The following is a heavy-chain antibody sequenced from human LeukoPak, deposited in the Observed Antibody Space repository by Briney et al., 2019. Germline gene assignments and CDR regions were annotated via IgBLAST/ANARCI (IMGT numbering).Heavy chain of an antibody. Sequence: ASVKVSCKASGYTFTGYYMHWVRQAPGQGLEWMGWINPNSGGTNYAQKFQGRVTMTRDTSISTAYVELSRLRSDDTAVYYCARDYYGSGSPDYWGQGTLVTVSS. CDR2: INPNSGGT. D-gene: IGHD3-10*01. V-gene: IGHV1-2*02. J-gene: IGHJ4*02. CDR3: ARDYYGSGSPDY. CDR1: GYTFTGYY.